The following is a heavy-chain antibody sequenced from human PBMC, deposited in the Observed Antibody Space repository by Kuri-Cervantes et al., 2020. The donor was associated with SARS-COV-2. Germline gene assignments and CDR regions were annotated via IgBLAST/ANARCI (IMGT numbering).Heavy chain of an antibody. CDR1: GFTFSSYS. V-gene: IGHV3-21*01. Sequence: GGSLRLSCAASGFTFSSYSMNWVRQAPGKGLEWVSSISSSSSYIYYADSVKGRFTISRDNAKNSLYLQMNSLRAEDTAVYYCARVRSGSYLGLFDPWGQGTLVTVSS. CDR3: ARVRSGSYLGLFDP. J-gene: IGHJ5*02. CDR2: ISSSSSYI. D-gene: IGHD1-26*01.